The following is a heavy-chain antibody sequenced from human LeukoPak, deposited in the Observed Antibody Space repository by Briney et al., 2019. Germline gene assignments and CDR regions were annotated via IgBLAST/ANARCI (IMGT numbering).Heavy chain of an antibody. CDR2: IYYRGST. CDR3: ARDSSGYYYFDY. D-gene: IGHD3-22*01. Sequence: KPSETLSLTCTVSGGSINRSGYYWGWIRQPPGKGPEWIGSIYYRGSTYYNPSLKSRVTISVDTSKNQFSLNLTSVTAADTAVYHCARDSSGYYYFDYWGQGTLVTVSS. J-gene: IGHJ4*02. V-gene: IGHV4-39*07. CDR1: GGSINRSGYY.